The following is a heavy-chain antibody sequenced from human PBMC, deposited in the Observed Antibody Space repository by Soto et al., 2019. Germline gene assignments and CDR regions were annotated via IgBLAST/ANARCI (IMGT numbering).Heavy chain of an antibody. J-gene: IGHJ1*01. V-gene: IGHV3-7*03. D-gene: IGHD6-6*01. Sequence: EVQLVESGGGLVQPGGSLRLSCAASGFTFSNYWRNWVRQAPGRGLEWVANIKQDGSKKDYVDSVKGRFTITRDYAKLSLSLQMNSLRAEDTAVYYCATYSSSSGGLEHWGQGTLVTVSS. CDR2: IKQDGSKK. CDR1: GFTFSNYW. CDR3: ATYSSSSGGLEH.